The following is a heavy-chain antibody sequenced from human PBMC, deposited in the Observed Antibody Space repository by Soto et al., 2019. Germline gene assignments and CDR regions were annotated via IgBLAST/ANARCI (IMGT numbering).Heavy chain of an antibody. CDR1: GYTFTSYA. J-gene: IGHJ4*02. CDR3: ARDPYRPPTGYFDY. V-gene: IGHV1-3*01. D-gene: IGHD6-6*01. CDR2: INAGNGNI. Sequence: ASVKVSCKASGYTFTSYAMHWVRQAPGQRLEWMGWINAGNGNIKYSQKFQGRVTITRDTSASTAYMELSSLRSEDTAVYYCARDPYRPPTGYFDYWGQGTLVTVSS.